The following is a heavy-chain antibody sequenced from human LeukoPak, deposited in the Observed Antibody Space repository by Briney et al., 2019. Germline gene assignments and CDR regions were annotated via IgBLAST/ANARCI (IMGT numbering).Heavy chain of an antibody. Sequence: GGSLRLSCAASGFTFSSYAMSWVRQAPGKGLEWVSAISGSGGSTYYADSVKGQFTISRDNSKNTLYLQMNSLRAEDTAVYYCAKDRRAVAGVDYFDYWGQGTLVTVSS. CDR1: GFTFSSYA. V-gene: IGHV3-23*01. CDR2: ISGSGGST. J-gene: IGHJ4*02. D-gene: IGHD6-19*01. CDR3: AKDRRAVAGVDYFDY.